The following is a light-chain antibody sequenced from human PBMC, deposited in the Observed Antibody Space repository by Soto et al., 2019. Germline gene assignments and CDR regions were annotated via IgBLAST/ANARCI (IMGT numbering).Light chain of an antibody. J-gene: IGKJ4*01. CDR1: HDVGWN. V-gene: IGKV1-33*01. CDR2: DAS. Sequence: DIQMTQSPSSLSASVGDRVTIACHSSHDVGWNLNWFQQKPGEAPKLLIYDASTLVRGGPSRFSGSGSGTDFSLTSSSLQPEDVASYFCQQYSSMLSFGGGTEVDLK. CDR3: QQYSSMLS.